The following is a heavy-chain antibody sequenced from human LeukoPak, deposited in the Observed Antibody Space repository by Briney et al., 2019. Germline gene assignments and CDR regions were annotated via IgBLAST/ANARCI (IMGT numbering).Heavy chain of an antibody. Sequence: GGSLRLSCAASGFTLSTNYMSGVRQAPGKGLEWVSVIYSGGSTYYADSVKGRFTISRDNSKNTLYLQMNSLRAEDTAVYYCARAGPRGTFNWFDPCGQGTLVTVSS. J-gene: IGHJ5*02. V-gene: IGHV3-66*01. CDR3: ARAGPRGTFNWFDP. CDR2: IYSGGST. D-gene: IGHD3-16*01. CDR1: GFTLSTNY.